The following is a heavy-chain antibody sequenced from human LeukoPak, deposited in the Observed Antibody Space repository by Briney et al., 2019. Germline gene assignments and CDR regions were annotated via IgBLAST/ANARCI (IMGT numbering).Heavy chain of an antibody. CDR3: AKGFRYFES. V-gene: IGHV3-53*01. CDR1: GFTVSDNY. Sequence: GGSLRLSCVASGFTVSDNYMSWVRQAPGRGLEWVSTVTNSDGGTYYADSVRGRFTISRDNSKNTVYLQMNSLRAEDTAIYYCAKGFRYFESWGPGTLVTVSS. CDR2: TNSDGGT. D-gene: IGHD3-10*01. J-gene: IGHJ4*02.